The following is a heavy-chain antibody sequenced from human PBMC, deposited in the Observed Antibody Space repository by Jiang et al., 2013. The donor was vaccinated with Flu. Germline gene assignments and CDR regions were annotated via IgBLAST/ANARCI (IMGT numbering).Heavy chain of an antibody. CDR1: GASVFSDTAT. Sequence: TSQTLSLTCVISGASVFSDTATWNRIRQSPSRGLEWLGRTYYRSKWYNDYAESVKGRITIIPDTPKNRFSLQLNSVTPEDTAIYYCAGYYSGGHYGMVRLGPGDHGHRLL. D-gene: IGHD6-19*01. CDR2: TYYRSKWYN. CDR3: AGYYSGGHYGMVR. V-gene: IGHV6-1*01. J-gene: IGHJ6*02.